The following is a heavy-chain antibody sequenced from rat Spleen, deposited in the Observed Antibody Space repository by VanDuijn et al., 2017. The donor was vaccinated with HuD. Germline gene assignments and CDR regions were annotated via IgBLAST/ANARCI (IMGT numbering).Heavy chain of an antibody. V-gene: IGHV5-22*01. CDR1: GFTLSDYY. J-gene: IGHJ2*01. D-gene: IGHD4-3*01. Sequence: EVQLVESGGGLVQPGRSLKLSCAASGFTLSDYYMAWVRQAPKKGLEWVASISYEGSGTYYGDSAKGRFTISRDNAKSTLYLQMNSLRSEDTATYYCTIIRGTYWGQGVMVTVSS. CDR2: ISYEGSGT. CDR3: TIIRGTY.